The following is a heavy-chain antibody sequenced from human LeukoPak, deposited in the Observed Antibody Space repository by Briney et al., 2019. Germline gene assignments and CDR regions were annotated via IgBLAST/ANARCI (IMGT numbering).Heavy chain of an antibody. J-gene: IGHJ4*02. CDR1: GYTFTSYY. V-gene: IGHV1-46*01. CDR3: ATIVGAEVFDY. D-gene: IGHD1-26*01. Sequence: ASVKVSCGASGYTFTSYYMHWVRQAPGQGLEWMGIINPSGGSTSYAQKFQGRVTMTEDTSTDTAYMELSSLRSEDTAVYYCATIVGAEVFDYWGRGTLVTVSS. CDR2: INPSGGST.